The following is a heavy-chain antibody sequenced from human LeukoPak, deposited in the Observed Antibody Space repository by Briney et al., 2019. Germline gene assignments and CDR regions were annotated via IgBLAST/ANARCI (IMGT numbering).Heavy chain of an antibody. CDR1: GGSINNYY. Sequence: PSETLSLTCTVSGGSINNYYWNWIRQPPGKELEWIGYIHYSGSTNYNPSLKSRVTISVDTSKNQFSLNLSSVTAADTAVYYCARVSGSYWYWGQGTLVTVSS. V-gene: IGHV4-59*08. J-gene: IGHJ4*02. CDR3: ARVSGSYWY. D-gene: IGHD1-26*01. CDR2: IHYSGST.